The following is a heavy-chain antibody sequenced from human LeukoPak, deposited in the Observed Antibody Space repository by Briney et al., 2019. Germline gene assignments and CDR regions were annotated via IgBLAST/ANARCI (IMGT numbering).Heavy chain of an antibody. V-gene: IGHV4-59*01. CDR2: IYYSGST. CDR1: GGSISSYY. D-gene: IGHD1-26*01. Sequence: SQTLSLTCSVSGGSISSYYWSWIRQPPGKGLEWIGYIYYSGSTNYNPSLKSRVTISVDTSKNQFSLKLTSVTAADTAVYYCARSVGATHYWGQGTLVTVSS. CDR3: ARSVGATHY. J-gene: IGHJ4*02.